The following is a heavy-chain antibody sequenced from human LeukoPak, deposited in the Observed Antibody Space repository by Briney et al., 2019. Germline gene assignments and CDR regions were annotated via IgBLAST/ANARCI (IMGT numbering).Heavy chain of an antibody. CDR2: IIPIFGTA. Sequence: ASVKVSCKASGGTFSSYAISWVRQAPGQGLEWMGGIIPIFGTANYAQKFQGRVTITTDESTSTAYMELSSLRSEDTAVYYCARSIVPAAKGYYYYMDVWGKGTTVTVSS. V-gene: IGHV1-69*05. D-gene: IGHD2-2*01. CDR3: ARSIVPAAKGYYYYMDV. J-gene: IGHJ6*03. CDR1: GGTFSSYA.